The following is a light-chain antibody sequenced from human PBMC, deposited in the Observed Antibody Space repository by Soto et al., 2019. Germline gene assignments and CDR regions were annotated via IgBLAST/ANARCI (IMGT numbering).Light chain of an antibody. CDR2: SAS. V-gene: IGKV1-6*01. Sequence: IQMTQSPSSLSASVGDRVTITCRASQGVRDDVGWYQQKPGKAPKLLIYSASTLQSGVPSRFSGSGSGTDFTLPISGLQPEDFATYYCLQESNYPLPFGGGTKVEI. CDR3: LQESNYPLP. J-gene: IGKJ4*01. CDR1: QGVRDD.